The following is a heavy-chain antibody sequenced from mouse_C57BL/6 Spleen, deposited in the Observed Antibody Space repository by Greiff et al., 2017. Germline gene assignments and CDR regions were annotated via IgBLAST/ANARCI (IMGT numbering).Heavy chain of an antibody. Sequence: EVMLVESGEGLVKPGGSLKLSCAASGFTFSSYAMSWVRQTPEKRLEWVAYISSGGDYIYYADTVKGRFTISRDNARNTLYLRMSSLKSEDTAMYYCTRGDYGNYWYFDVWGTGTTVTVSS. V-gene: IGHV5-9-1*02. CDR1: GFTFSSYA. J-gene: IGHJ1*03. CDR3: TRGDYGNYWYFDV. CDR2: ISSGGDYI. D-gene: IGHD2-1*01.